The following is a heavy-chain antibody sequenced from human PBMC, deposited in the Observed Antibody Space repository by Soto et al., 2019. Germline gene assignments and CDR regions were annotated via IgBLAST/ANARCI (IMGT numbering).Heavy chain of an antibody. D-gene: IGHD3-3*01. Sequence: GGSLRLSCAASGFTFSTSGMHWVCKAPGKGLEWVAVISYDGSNKYYADSVKGRFTISRDNSKNTLYLQMTSLRAEDTAVYYCAKDFAGFNYYYYYGMDVWGHGTTVTVSS. V-gene: IGHV3-30*18. CDR1: GFTFSTSG. J-gene: IGHJ6*02. CDR2: ISYDGSNK. CDR3: AKDFAGFNYYYYYGMDV.